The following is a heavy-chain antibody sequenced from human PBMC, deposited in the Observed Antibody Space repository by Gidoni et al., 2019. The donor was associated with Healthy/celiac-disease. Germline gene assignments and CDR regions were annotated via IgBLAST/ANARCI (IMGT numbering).Heavy chain of an antibody. J-gene: IGHJ5*02. V-gene: IGHV3-33*01. D-gene: IGHD3-10*01. Sequence: QVQLVESGGGVVQPGRSLRLSCAASGFTFSSYGMHWVRQAPGKGLEWVAVLWYDGSNKYYADSVKGRFTISRDNSKNTLYLQMNSLRAEDTAVYYCAREVTMVRGGYNWFDPWGQGTLVTVSS. CDR1: GFTFSSYG. CDR3: AREVTMVRGGYNWFDP. CDR2: LWYDGSNK.